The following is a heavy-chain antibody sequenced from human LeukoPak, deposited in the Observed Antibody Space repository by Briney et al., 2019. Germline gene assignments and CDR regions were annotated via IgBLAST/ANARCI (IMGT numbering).Heavy chain of an antibody. Sequence: GGSLRLSCAASGFTFSSHWMNWVRQAPGRGLEWVANIKQDGSEKYYADSVKGRFTISRDNSKNTLFLQMNSLRAEDTAVYYCAKGVDYCSGGSCPADYWGPGTLVTVSS. D-gene: IGHD2-15*01. V-gene: IGHV3-7*01. J-gene: IGHJ4*02. CDR3: AKGVDYCSGGSCPADY. CDR1: GFTFSSHW. CDR2: IKQDGSEK.